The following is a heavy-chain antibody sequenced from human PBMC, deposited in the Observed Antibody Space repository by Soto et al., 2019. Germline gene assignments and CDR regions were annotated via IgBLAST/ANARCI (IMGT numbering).Heavy chain of an antibody. J-gene: IGHJ6*02. Sequence: QVQLVQSGAEVKKPGSSGNFSCKASGGTFSSYAISWVRQAPGQVLEWRGGIIPIVVTANYAQKLQGRVTITADESTSTAYMELSRLRSEGTAVYYCASRSHYGSGSNPNYYYDGMDVWGQGTTVTASS. CDR1: GGTFSSYA. CDR3: ASRSHYGSGSNPNYYYDGMDV. V-gene: IGHV1-69*01. D-gene: IGHD3-10*01. CDR2: IIPIVVTA.